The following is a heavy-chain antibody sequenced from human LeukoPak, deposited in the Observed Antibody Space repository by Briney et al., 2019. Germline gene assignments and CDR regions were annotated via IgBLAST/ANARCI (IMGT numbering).Heavy chain of an antibody. Sequence: ASVKVSCKASGNTFTSYAMNWVRQAPGQGLEWMGWINTNTGNPTYAQGFTGWFVFSLDTSVSTAYLQISSLKAEDTAVYYCARDDSYYGSGSSRYWGQGTLVTVSS. D-gene: IGHD3-10*01. CDR3: ARDDSYYGSGSSRY. CDR2: INTNTGNP. V-gene: IGHV7-4-1*02. J-gene: IGHJ4*02. CDR1: GNTFTSYA.